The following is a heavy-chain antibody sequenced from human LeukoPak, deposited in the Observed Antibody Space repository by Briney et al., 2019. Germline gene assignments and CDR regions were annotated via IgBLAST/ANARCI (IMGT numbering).Heavy chain of an antibody. CDR1: GFTFSSYW. D-gene: IGHD1-26*01. CDR3: ARHSGSYFLRYPLETDH. Sequence: GGSLRLSCAASGFTFSSYWMSWVRQAPGKGLEWVANIKQDGSEKYYVDSVKGRFTISRDNAKNSLYLQMNSLRAEDTAVYYCARHSGSYFLRYPLETDHWGQGTLVTVSS. V-gene: IGHV3-7*01. J-gene: IGHJ5*02. CDR2: IKQDGSEK.